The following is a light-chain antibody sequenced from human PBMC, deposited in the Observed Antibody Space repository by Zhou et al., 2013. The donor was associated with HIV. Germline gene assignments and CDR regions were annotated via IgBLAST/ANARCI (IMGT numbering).Light chain of an antibody. CDR2: KAS. J-gene: IGKJ1*01. CDR1: QSISSW. CDR3: QQYNRHTWT. Sequence: DIQLTQSPSALSASVGDRVTITCRASQSISSWLAWYQQKPGKAPKLLIYKASSLQSGVPSRFSGSGSGTEFTLTISSLQPDDLASYYCQQYNRHTWTFGQGTKVKIK. V-gene: IGKV1-5*03.